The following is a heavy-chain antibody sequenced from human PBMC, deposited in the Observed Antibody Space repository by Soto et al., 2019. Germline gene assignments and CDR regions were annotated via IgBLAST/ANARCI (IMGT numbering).Heavy chain of an antibody. V-gene: IGHV4-34*01. CDR2: INHSGST. J-gene: IGHJ3*02. Sequence: SETLSLTCAVYGGSFSGYYWSLIRQPPGKGLEWIGEINHSGSTNYNPSLKSRVTISIDASKNQFSLKLSSVTAADTAVYYCARLKDFWSGYPDAFDIWGQGTMVTVSS. D-gene: IGHD3-3*01. CDR3: ARLKDFWSGYPDAFDI. CDR1: GGSFSGYY.